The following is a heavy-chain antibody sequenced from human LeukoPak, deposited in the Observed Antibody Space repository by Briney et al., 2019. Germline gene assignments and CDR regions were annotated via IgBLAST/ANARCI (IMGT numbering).Heavy chain of an antibody. Sequence: SETLSLTRTVSGGSISRSSYYCGWIRLPPGKGLELIAIIHYSGSTYYNPSLKSRVTISVDTSKNQFSLKVSSVTAADTAAYYCARRDTSGRIGRFDPWGQGTLVTVSS. CDR1: GGSISRSSYY. J-gene: IGHJ5*02. CDR2: IHYSGST. V-gene: IGHV4-39*01. D-gene: IGHD5-18*01. CDR3: ARRDTSGRIGRFDP.